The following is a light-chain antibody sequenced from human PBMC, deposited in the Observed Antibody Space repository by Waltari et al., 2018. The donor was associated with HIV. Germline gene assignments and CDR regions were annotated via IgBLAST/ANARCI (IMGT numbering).Light chain of an antibody. V-gene: IGLV1-47*01. J-gene: IGLJ3*02. CDR1: SSNIGSNY. Sequence: QSVLTQPPSASGTPGQRVPISCSGSSSNIGSNYVYWYQQLPGTAPKLLIDRNKQRPSGVPDRFSGSKSGTSASLAISGLRSEDEADYYCAAWDDSLSGWVFGGGTKLTVL. CDR3: AAWDDSLSGWV. CDR2: RNK.